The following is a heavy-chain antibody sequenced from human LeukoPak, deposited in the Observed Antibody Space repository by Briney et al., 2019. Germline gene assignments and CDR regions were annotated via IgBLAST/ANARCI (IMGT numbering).Heavy chain of an antibody. CDR1: GGSISSYY. J-gene: IGHJ4*02. CDR2: IYYSGST. V-gene: IGHV4-59*01. Sequence: PSETLSLTCTVSGGSISSYYWSWLRQPPGKGPEWIGYIYYSGSTNYNPSLKSRVTISVDTSKNQFSLKLSSVTAADTAVYYCARGIPLSGFMVRGVRYYFDYWGQGTLVTVSS. CDR3: ARGIPLSGFMVRGVRYYFDY. D-gene: IGHD3-10*01.